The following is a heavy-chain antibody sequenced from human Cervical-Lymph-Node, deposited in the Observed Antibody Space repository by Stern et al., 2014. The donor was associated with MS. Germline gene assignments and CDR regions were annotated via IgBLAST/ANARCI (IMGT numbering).Heavy chain of an antibody. J-gene: IGHJ4*02. CDR1: GFSFSDFG. CDR3: AKDSRSWAWGLFDY. D-gene: IGHD3-16*01. V-gene: IGHV3-30*18. Sequence: VQLVESGGGVVQPGRSLRLSCAASGFSFSDFGMHWVRQAPGKGLEWVATISNDGSHEYYADSVKGQFSISRDNSKNTLYLQMNSLSSEDTAVYYCAKDSRSWAWGLFDYWGQGALVTVSS. CDR2: ISNDGSHE.